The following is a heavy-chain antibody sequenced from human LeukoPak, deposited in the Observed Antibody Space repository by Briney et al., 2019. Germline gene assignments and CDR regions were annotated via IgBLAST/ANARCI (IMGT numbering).Heavy chain of an antibody. CDR2: ISSASNTT. J-gene: IGHJ5*02. V-gene: IGHV3-48*01. D-gene: IGHD3-10*01. CDR1: GFTFSSYS. Sequence: KPGGSLRLSCAASGFTFSSYSMNWVRQAPGKGLEWVSYISSASNTTYYADSVKGRFTVSRDNAKNSLYLQMNSLRAEDTAMYYCARDGWFGDYNWFDPWGQGTLVTVSS. CDR3: ARDGWFGDYNWFDP.